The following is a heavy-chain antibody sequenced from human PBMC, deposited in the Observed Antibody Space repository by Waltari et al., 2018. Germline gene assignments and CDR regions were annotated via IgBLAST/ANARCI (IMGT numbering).Heavy chain of an antibody. D-gene: IGHD4-17*01. CDR3: ARDLMYGEHPLFDR. Sequence: DVQLAESGGGLVQPGRSLRLSCTTSGFTFVDYSMNWVRQAPGPRLEWVGFSRSKAYGETTDYAASVRRRFTISRDDSKSIAYLQMNSLKTEDTAIYFCARDLMYGEHPLFDRWGQGTLVTVSS. V-gene: IGHV3-49*04. CDR2: SRSKAYGETT. CDR1: GFTFVDYS. J-gene: IGHJ5*02.